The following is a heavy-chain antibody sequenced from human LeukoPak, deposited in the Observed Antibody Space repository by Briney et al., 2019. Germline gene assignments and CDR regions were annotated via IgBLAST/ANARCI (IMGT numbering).Heavy chain of an antibody. J-gene: IGHJ5*02. D-gene: IGHD3-16*01. CDR2: IIPNFGTA. V-gene: IGHV1-69*05. CDR1: GGTFSSYA. CDR3: AREKGGGGFDP. Sequence: SVTVSFTASGGTFSSYAISWVRKAPGQGLEWMGGIIPNFGTANYAQKFQGRVTITTDEATSTAYMELSSLRSGDTAVYYCAREKGGGGFDPWGEGTLVTVSS.